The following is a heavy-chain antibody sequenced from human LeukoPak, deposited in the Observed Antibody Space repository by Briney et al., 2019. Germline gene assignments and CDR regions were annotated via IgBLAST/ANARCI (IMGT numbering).Heavy chain of an antibody. D-gene: IGHD1-26*01. CDR3: ARDSGSGNSDD. V-gene: IGHV1-3*01. CDR1: GYTFTSYA. Sequence: ASVKVSCKASGYTFTSYAIHWVRQAPGQRLEWMGWISAGNGNTKYSQNFQGRVTFISNTSATTAFMELSSLRSEDAAVYYCARDSGSGNSDDWGQGTLVTVSS. CDR2: ISAGNGNT. J-gene: IGHJ4*02.